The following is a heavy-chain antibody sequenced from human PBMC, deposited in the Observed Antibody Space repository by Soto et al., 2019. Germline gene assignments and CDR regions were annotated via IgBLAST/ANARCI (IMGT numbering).Heavy chain of an antibody. V-gene: IGHV3-23*01. CDR3: ARVVEAAAAD. D-gene: IGHD6-13*01. J-gene: IGHJ4*02. Sequence: PGGSLRLSCAASGFTFSTYAMNWVRQAPGKGLEWVSAISGGGGSTYYADSVKGRVTISRDNSKNTLYLQMNSLRAEDTAVYYCARVVEAAAADWGQGTLVTVSS. CDR2: ISGGGGST. CDR1: GFTFSTYA.